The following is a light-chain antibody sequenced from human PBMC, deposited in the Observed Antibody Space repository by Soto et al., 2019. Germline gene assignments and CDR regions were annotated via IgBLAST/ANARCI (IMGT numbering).Light chain of an antibody. J-gene: IGLJ1*01. CDR2: DNN. Sequence: SALTQPPSVSAAPGQKVTISCSGSSSNIGNNYVSWYQQLPGTAPKLLIYDNNKRPSGIPDRFSGSKSGTSATLGITGLQTGDEADYFCGTWDSSLSAGIFGTGTKLTVL. CDR3: GTWDSSLSAGI. V-gene: IGLV1-51*01. CDR1: SSNIGNNY.